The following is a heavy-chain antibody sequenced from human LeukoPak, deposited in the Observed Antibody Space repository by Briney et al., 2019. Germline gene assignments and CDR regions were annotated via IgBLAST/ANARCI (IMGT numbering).Heavy chain of an antibody. CDR3: ARSALGPASDYYYMDV. Sequence: GESLKISCKGSGYSFTSYWIVWVRQMPGKGLEWMGIIYPGDSDTRYSPSFQGQVTISADKSISTAYLQWSSLKASDTAMYYCARSALGPASDYYYMDVWGKGTTVTVSS. CDR2: IYPGDSDT. V-gene: IGHV5-51*01. J-gene: IGHJ6*03. D-gene: IGHD1-14*01. CDR1: GYSFTSYW.